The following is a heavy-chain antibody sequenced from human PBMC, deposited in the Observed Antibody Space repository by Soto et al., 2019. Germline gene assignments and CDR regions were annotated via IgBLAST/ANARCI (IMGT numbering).Heavy chain of an antibody. J-gene: IGHJ4*02. Sequence: EVQLLESGGGLVQPGGSLRLSCAASGFTFSSYAMSWVRQAPGKGLEWVSAISGSGGSTYYVDSVKGRFTISRDNSKNTLYLQMNSLRAEDTAVYYCAKDLSLATVTTVGFDYWGQGTLVTVSS. CDR2: ISGSGGST. CDR1: GFTFSSYA. CDR3: AKDLSLATVTTVGFDY. V-gene: IGHV3-23*01. D-gene: IGHD4-17*01.